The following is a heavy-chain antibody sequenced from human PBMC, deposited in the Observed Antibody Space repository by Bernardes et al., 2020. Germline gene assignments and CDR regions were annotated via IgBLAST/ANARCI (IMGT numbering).Heavy chain of an antibody. J-gene: IGHJ6*03. CDR1: GFTVSTNY. CDR3: ASTIGGSSYFYMDV. V-gene: IGHV3-53*01. CDR2: IYSGGST. D-gene: IGHD2-2*01. Sequence: GGSLRLSCAASGFTVSTNYISWVRQAPGKGLEWVSIIYSGGSTYYADSVKGRFTISRDNSKNTVYVQMNSLRAEDTAVYYCASTIGGSSYFYMDVWGKGTTVTVS.